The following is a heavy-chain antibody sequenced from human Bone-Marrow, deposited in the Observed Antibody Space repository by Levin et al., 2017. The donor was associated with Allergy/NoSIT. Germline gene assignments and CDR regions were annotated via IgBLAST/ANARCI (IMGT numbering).Heavy chain of an antibody. V-gene: IGHV3-74*01. CDR2: ITLDVTDT. CDR1: GFTFSRYY. Sequence: GESLKISCAASGFTFSRYYMHWVRQASGKGLVWVSRITLDVTDTYYADSVKGRFTISRDNAENTLFLQMNSLRAEDTAIYYCARGGCRSTSCLDYWGQGILVTVSS. J-gene: IGHJ4*02. D-gene: IGHD2-2*01. CDR3: ARGGCRSTSCLDY.